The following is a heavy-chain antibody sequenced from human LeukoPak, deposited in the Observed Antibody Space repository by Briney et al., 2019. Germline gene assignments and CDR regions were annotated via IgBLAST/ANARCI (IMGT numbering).Heavy chain of an antibody. CDR1: GFTFSSYW. CDR2: INSDGSST. J-gene: IGHJ4*02. Sequence: GGSLRLSCAASGFTFSSYWMHWVRQAPGKGLVWVSRINSDGSSTSYADSVKGRFTISRDNAKNSLYLQMNSLRAEDTAVYYCARVDRYYYDSSGYYYWGQGTLVTVSS. V-gene: IGHV3-74*01. D-gene: IGHD3-22*01. CDR3: ARVDRYYYDSSGYYY.